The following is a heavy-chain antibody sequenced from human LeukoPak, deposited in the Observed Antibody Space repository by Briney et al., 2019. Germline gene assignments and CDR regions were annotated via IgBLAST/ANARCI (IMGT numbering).Heavy chain of an antibody. CDR1: GFTFSSYS. V-gene: IGHV3-21*01. CDR3: ARDFQWLVNDAFDI. CDR2: ISSSSSYI. J-gene: IGHJ3*02. D-gene: IGHD6-19*01. Sequence: KTGGSLRLSCAASGFTFSSYSMNWVGQAPGKGLEWISYISSSSSYIYYADSVKGRFTSSRENAKNSLYLQMNSLRAEDTAVYYCARDFQWLVNDAFDIWGQGTMVTVSS.